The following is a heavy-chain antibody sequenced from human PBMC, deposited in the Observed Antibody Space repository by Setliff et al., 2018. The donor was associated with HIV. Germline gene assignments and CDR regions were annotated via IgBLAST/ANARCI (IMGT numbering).Heavy chain of an antibody. D-gene: IGHD3-10*01. V-gene: IGHV3-66*02. J-gene: IGHJ4*02. CDR3: ARELYREWDY. CDR1: GFTVSSNY. Sequence: GGSLRLSCAASGFTVSSNYMSWVRQAPGKGLEWVSVIYGGGTTHYADSVKGRFTISRDNSKNTAYLQMNSLRVEDTAVYYCARELYREWDYWGQGTLVTVSS. CDR2: IYGGGTT.